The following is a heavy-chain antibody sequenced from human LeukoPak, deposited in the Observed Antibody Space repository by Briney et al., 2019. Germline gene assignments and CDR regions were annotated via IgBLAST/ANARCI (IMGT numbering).Heavy chain of an antibody. CDR2: ISPDSNYK. CDR3: TKGPPDSSTWYKRTEG. CDR1: GLTFSTYS. V-gene: IGHV3-21*04. J-gene: IGHJ4*02. D-gene: IGHD6-13*01. Sequence: GGSLRLSCAPSGLTFSTYSMNWLRLAPGKGLEWVSSISPDSNYKYYVDSVKGRFTISRDNAKSSLYLQMNSLRVEDTAVYYCTKGPPDSSTWYKRTEGWGQGTLVTVSS.